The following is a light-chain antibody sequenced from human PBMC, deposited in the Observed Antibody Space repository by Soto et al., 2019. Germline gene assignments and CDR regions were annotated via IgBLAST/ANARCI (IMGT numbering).Light chain of an antibody. V-gene: IGKV1-5*03. Sequence: DIQMTQSPSTLSASVGDRVTITCRASQSLNSWLAWYQHKPGKAPKLLIHKASILASGVPSRFSGRDSGAEFTLTISSLQPDDFATYYLQHYIGYSGMFGQGTKVDIK. J-gene: IGKJ1*01. CDR2: KAS. CDR1: QSLNSW. CDR3: QHYIGYSGM.